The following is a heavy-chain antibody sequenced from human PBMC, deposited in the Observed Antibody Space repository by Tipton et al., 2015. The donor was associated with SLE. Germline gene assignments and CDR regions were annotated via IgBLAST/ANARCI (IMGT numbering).Heavy chain of an antibody. CDR1: GGSISSYY. J-gene: IGHJ4*02. CDR3: ARESRGEFDY. V-gene: IGHV4-59*01. Sequence: LSLTCTVSGGSISSYYWSWIRQPPGKGLEWIGYIYYSGSTNYNPSLKSRVTISVDTSKNQFSLKLSSVTAADTAVYYCARESRGEFDYWGQGTLVTVSS. CDR2: IYYSGST. D-gene: IGHD3-22*01.